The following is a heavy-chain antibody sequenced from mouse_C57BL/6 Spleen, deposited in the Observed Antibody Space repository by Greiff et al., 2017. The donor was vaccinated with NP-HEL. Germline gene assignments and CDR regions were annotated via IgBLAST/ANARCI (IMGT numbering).Heavy chain of an antibody. V-gene: IGHV1-82*01. CDR1: GYAFSSSW. CDR3: ARRDLHYYAMDY. Sequence: QVQLKESGPELVKPGASVKISCKASGYAFSSSWMNWVKQRPGKGLEWIGRIYPGDGDTNYNGKFKGKATLTADKSSSTAYMQLSSLTSEDSAVYFCARRDLHYYAMDYWGQGTSVTVSS. CDR2: IYPGDGDT. J-gene: IGHJ4*01.